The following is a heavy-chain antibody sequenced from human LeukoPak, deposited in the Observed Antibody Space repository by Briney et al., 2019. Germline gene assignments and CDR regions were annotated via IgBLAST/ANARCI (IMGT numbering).Heavy chain of an antibody. D-gene: IGHD2-15*01. CDR1: GYTFTGYY. Sequence: GASVKVSCKASGYTFTGYYMHWVRQAPGQGLEWMGWINPNSGGTNYAQKFQGRVTMTRDTSISTAYMELSRLRSDDTAVYYCASRHHLCSGGSCYGSVLDIWGQGTMVTVSS. V-gene: IGHV1-2*02. J-gene: IGHJ3*02. CDR2: INPNSGGT. CDR3: ASRHHLCSGGSCYGSVLDI.